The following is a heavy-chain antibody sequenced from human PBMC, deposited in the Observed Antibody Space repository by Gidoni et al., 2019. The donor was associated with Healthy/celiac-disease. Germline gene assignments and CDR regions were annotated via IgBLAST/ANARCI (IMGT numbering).Heavy chain of an antibody. CDR1: GFTFSSYA. CDR3: AREGYSSSWYSSFDY. J-gene: IGHJ4*02. Sequence: QVQLVESGGGVVQPGRSLRLSCAASGFTFSSYAMHWVRQAPGKGLEWVAVISYDGSNKYYADSVKGRFTISRDNSKNTLYLQMNSLRAEDTAVYYCAREGYSSSWYSSFDYWGQGTLVTVSS. CDR2: ISYDGSNK. V-gene: IGHV3-30-3*01. D-gene: IGHD6-13*01.